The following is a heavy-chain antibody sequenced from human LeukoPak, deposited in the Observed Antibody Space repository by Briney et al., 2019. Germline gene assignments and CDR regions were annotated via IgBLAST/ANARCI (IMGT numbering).Heavy chain of an antibody. CDR2: INHSGST. J-gene: IGHJ6*02. Sequence: PSETLSLTCAVYGGSFSGYYWSWIRPPPGQGLEWIGEINHSGSTNYNPSLKSRVTISVDTSKNQFALKLSSVTAADADVYYCAGLNYDILTGYHDFCYHCGMDVWGQGTTVTVSS. CDR3: AGLNYDILTGYHDFCYHCGMDV. D-gene: IGHD3-9*01. V-gene: IGHV4-34*01. CDR1: GGSFSGYY.